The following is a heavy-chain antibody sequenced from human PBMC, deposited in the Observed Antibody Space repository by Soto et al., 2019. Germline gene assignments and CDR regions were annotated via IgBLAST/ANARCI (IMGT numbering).Heavy chain of an antibody. CDR2: ISYDGSNK. J-gene: IGHJ6*02. D-gene: IGHD3-10*01. CDR3: AKEGGYYGSGSYSVGENYYGMDV. V-gene: IGHV3-30*18. CDR1: GFTFSSYG. Sequence: QVQLAESGGGVVQPGRSLRLSCAASGFTFSSYGMHWVRQAPGKGLEWVAVISYDGSNKYYADSVKGRFTISRDNSKNTLYLQMNSLRAEDTAVYYCAKEGGYYGSGSYSVGENYYGMDVWGQGTTVTVSS.